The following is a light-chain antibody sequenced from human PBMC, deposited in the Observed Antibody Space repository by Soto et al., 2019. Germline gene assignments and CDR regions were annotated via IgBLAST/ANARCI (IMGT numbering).Light chain of an antibody. CDR2: WAS. J-gene: IGKJ2*01. CDR1: QSVLSSSNNKNY. V-gene: IGKV4-1*01. CDR3: HQYYSTPYT. Sequence: DIVMAQSPDSLAVSLGERATINWKSSQSVLSSSNNKNYLAWYQQKPGQPPKLLIYWASTRESGVPDRFSGSGSGTDFTLTISSLQAADVAVYYCHQYYSTPYTFGQGTKLEIK.